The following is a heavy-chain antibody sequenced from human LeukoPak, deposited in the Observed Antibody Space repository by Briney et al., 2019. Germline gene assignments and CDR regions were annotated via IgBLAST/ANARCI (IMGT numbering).Heavy chain of an antibody. V-gene: IGHV1-24*01. CDR2: FDPEDGET. J-gene: IGHJ3*02. D-gene: IGHD5-24*01. CDR3: ATNRERWLQLDAFDI. Sequence: ASVKVSCKVSGYTLTELSMHRVRQAPGKGLEWMGGFDPEDGETIYAQKFQGRVTMTEDTSTDTAYMELSSLRSEDTAVYYCATNRERWLQLDAFDIWGQGTMVTVSS. CDR1: GYTLTELS.